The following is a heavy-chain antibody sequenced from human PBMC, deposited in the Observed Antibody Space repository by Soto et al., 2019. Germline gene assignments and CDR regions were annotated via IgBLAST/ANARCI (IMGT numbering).Heavy chain of an antibody. D-gene: IGHD1-26*01. CDR1: GYTFTSYA. V-gene: IGHV1-3*01. CDR2: FNAGNGNT. J-gene: IGHJ4*02. CDR3: ARDVGATGD. Sequence: ASVKVSCKASGYTFTSYAMHWVRQAPGQRLEWMGWFNAGNGNTKYSQKFQGRVTFTRDTSASTAYMELSSLRSEDTAVYYCARDVGATGDWGQGTLVTVSS.